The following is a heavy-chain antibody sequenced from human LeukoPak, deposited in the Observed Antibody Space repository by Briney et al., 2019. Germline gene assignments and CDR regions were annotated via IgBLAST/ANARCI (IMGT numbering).Heavy chain of an antibody. Sequence: SETLPLTCTVSGGSISTYYWSWIRQPPGKGLEWIGYIYYSGSTNYNPSLKSRVTISVDTSKNQFSLKLSSVTAADTAVYYCARGGSGSSDYWGQGTLVTVSS. J-gene: IGHJ4*02. D-gene: IGHD1-26*01. CDR1: GGSISTYY. V-gene: IGHV4-59*01. CDR2: IYYSGST. CDR3: ARGGSGSSDY.